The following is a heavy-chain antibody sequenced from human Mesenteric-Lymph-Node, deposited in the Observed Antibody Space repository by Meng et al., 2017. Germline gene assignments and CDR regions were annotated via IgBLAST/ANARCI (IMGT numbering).Heavy chain of an antibody. J-gene: IGHJ4*02. CDR2: IYSGGST. CDR1: GFTVSSNY. Sequence: EVQRVATGGGLSRPGGSLRLSFAASGFTVSSNYMSWVRQAPGKGLEWVSVIYSGGSTYYADSVKGRFTISRDNSKNTLYLQMNSLRAEDTAVYYCARDSPAAGIDYWGQGTLVTVSS. V-gene: IGHV3-53*02. D-gene: IGHD6-13*01. CDR3: ARDSPAAGIDY.